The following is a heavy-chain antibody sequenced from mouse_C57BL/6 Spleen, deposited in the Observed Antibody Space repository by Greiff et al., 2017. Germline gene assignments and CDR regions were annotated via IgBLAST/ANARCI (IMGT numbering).Heavy chain of an antibody. D-gene: IGHD1-1*01. CDR2: IGSGGSYT. V-gene: IGHV5-6*02. J-gene: IGHJ2*01. Sequence: DVMLVESGGDLVKPGGSLKLSCAASGFTFSSYGMSWVRQTPDKRLEWVATIGSGGSYTYYPDSVKGRVTISRDNANNTLYLQMSSLKSEDTAMYYCARRDVISLLYFDYWGQGTTLTVSS. CDR1: GFTFSSYG. CDR3: ARRDVISLLYFDY.